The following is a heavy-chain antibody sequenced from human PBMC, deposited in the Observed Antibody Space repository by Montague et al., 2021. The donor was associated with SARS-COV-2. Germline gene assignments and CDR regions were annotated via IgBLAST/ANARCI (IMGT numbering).Heavy chain of an antibody. J-gene: IGHJ6*02. CDR3: TSGREGNYNVMDV. CDR2: TYYRSKWYN. V-gene: IGHV6-1*01. CDR1: GDSVSSNSAT. Sequence: CAISGDSVSSNSATWNWVRQSPSRGLEWLGRTYYRSKWYNDYAASVRGRVTINPDTSKNQFPLQLNSVTPEDTAIYYCTSGREGNYNVMDVWGQGTTVTVSS. D-gene: IGHD1-1*01.